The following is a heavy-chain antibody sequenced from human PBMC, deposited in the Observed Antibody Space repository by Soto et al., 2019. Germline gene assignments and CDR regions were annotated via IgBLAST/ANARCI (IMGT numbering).Heavy chain of an antibody. CDR2: ISYDGSNK. CDR3: AKDSHGTVNEFHY. Sequence: PGGSLRLSCAASGFTFSSYGMHWVRQAPGKGLEWVAVISYDGSNKYYADSVKGRFTISRDNSKNTLYLQMNSLRAEDTAVYYCAKDSHGTVNEFHYWGQGTLVSVS. CDR1: GFTFSSYG. D-gene: IGHD4-4*01. J-gene: IGHJ4*02. V-gene: IGHV3-30*18.